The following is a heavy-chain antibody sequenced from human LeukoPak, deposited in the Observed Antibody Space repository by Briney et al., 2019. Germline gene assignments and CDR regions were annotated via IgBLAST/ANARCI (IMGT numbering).Heavy chain of an antibody. V-gene: IGHV3-11*04. D-gene: IGHD3-22*01. CDR1: GFTFSDYY. J-gene: IGHJ4*02. CDR2: ISSSGSTI. Sequence: PGGPLRLSCAASGFTFSDYYMSWIRQAPGKGLEWVSYISSSGSTIYYADSVKGRFTISRDNAKNSLYLQMNSLRAEDTAVYYCARDEYYYDSSTGFXYWGQGTLVTVSS. CDR3: ARDEYYYDSSTGFXY.